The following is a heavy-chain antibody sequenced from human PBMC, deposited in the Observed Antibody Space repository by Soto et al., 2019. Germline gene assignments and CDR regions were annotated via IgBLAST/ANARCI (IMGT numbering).Heavy chain of an antibody. Sequence: QVQLQQWGAGLLKPSETLSLTCAVSGESFSDYFWSWIRQPPGKGLEWIGEIDQTGRTNYNPSLKCRVIMSVDPSMNQFSLNLSSVTAADTAMYYCARGVGSGRDYGLDVWGQGTTVTVAP. V-gene: IGHV4-34*01. D-gene: IGHD3-10*01. CDR2: IDQTGRT. CDR3: ARGVGSGRDYGLDV. CDR1: GESFSDYF. J-gene: IGHJ6*01.